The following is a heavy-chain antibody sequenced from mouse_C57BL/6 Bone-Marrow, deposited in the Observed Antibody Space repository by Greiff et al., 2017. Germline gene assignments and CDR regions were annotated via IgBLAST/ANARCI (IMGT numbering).Heavy chain of an antibody. J-gene: IGHJ2*01. CDR2: INPGSGGT. CDR3: ARSHPYFDY. V-gene: IGHV1-54*01. Sequence: QVQLQQSGAELVRPGTSVKVSCKASGYAFTNYLIEWVKQRPGQGLEWIGVINPGSGGTTYNEKFQGKATLTADKSSSTAYMQLLSLASEDSAVYFCARSHPYFDYWGQGTTLTVSS. D-gene: IGHD6-1*01. CDR1: GYAFTNYL.